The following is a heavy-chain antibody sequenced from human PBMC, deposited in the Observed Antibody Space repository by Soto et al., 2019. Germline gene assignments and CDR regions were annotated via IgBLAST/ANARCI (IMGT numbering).Heavy chain of an antibody. CDR3: ARDQGYQLLRGNWFDP. J-gene: IGHJ5*02. Sequence: ASVKVSCKASGYTFTSYGITWVRQAPGQGLEWMGWISAYNGNTHCAQKLQDRVTMTTDTSTSTAYMELRSLRSDDTAVYYCARDQGYQLLRGNWFDPWGQGTLVTVS. CDR1: GYTFTSYG. CDR2: ISAYNGNT. D-gene: IGHD6-6*01. V-gene: IGHV1-18*01.